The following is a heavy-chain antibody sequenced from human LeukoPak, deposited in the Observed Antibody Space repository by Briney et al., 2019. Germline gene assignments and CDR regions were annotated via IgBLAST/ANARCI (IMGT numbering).Heavy chain of an antibody. Sequence: RGSLRLSCAVSGFSVSSNCVNWVRQAPGKGFEWVSMIYSSGVPDYADSVKGRFSISRDSSKNTVVLQMNSLRAEGTALYYCTGGHNEFYFENWGRGTLVTVSS. CDR1: GFSVSSNC. CDR2: IYSSGVP. D-gene: IGHD3-16*01. J-gene: IGHJ4*02. V-gene: IGHV3-53*01. CDR3: TGGHNEFYFEN.